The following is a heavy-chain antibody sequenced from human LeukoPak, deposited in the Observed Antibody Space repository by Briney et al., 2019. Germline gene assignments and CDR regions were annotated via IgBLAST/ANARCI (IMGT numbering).Heavy chain of an antibody. Sequence: GSLRLSCVVSGFTFNRCWMNWVRQAPGKGLEWVAHINPDGRDTYYVDSVKGRFTISRDNSKNTLYLQMNSLRAEDTAVYYCARGGKRAILRFLEWLPGHDYWGQGTLVTVSS. J-gene: IGHJ4*02. CDR2: INPDGRDT. CDR3: ARGGKRAILRFLEWLPGHDY. CDR1: GFTFNRCW. D-gene: IGHD3-3*01. V-gene: IGHV3-7*01.